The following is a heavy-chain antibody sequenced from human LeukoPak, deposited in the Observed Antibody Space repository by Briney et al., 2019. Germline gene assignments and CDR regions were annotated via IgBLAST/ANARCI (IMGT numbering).Heavy chain of an antibody. Sequence: PGGSLRLSCAASGFTFSSYGMHWVRQAPGKGLEWVAVISYDGSNKYYADSVKGRFTISRDNSKNTLYLQMNSLRAEDMAVYYCAKDGSGSYSHYDYWGQGTLVTVSS. D-gene: IGHD1-26*01. CDR3: AKDGSGSYSHYDY. V-gene: IGHV3-30*18. J-gene: IGHJ4*02. CDR1: GFTFSSYG. CDR2: ISYDGSNK.